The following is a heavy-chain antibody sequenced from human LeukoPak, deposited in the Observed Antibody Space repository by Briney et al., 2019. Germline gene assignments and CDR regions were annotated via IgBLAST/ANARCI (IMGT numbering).Heavy chain of an antibody. CDR1: GFTVSSNY. CDR2: ISGSGGST. J-gene: IGHJ4*02. D-gene: IGHD2-2*02. Sequence: GGSLRLSCAASGFTVSSNYMSWVRQAPGKGLEWVSAISGSGGSTYYADSVKGRFTISRDNSKNTLYLQMNSLRAEDTAVYYCARVARGCSSTSCYMERFDYWGQGTLVTVSS. V-gene: IGHV3-23*01. CDR3: ARVARGCSSTSCYMERFDY.